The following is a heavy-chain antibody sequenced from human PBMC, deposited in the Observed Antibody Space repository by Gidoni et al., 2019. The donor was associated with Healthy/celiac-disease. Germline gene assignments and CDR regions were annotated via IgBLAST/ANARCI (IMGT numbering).Heavy chain of an antibody. V-gene: IGHV3-23*04. CDR3: ANLWERKVLRDY. D-gene: IGHD3-3*01. J-gene: IGHJ4*02. CDR1: GVTFSSDA. CDR2: ISGSGGST. Sequence: EVQLVESGGGLVQPGGSLRLSWAASGVTFSSDAMSWVRQAPGMWLEGVSAISGSGGSTYYAASVKGRFTISRDNSKNTLYLQMNSLRAEDTAVYYCANLWERKVLRDYWGQGTLVTVSS.